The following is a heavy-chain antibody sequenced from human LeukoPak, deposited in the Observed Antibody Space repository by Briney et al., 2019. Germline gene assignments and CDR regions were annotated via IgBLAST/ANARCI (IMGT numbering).Heavy chain of an antibody. CDR2: IYYSGST. CDR3: ARDQIQQLVMEDYYYYYGTDV. V-gene: IGHV4-31*03. J-gene: IGHJ6*02. Sequence: SQTLSLTCTVSGGSISSGGYYWSWIRQHPGKGLEWIGYIYYSGSTYYNPSLKSRVTISVDTSKNQFSLKLSSVTAADTAVYYCARDQIQQLVMEDYYYYYGTDVWGQGTTVTVSS. D-gene: IGHD6-13*01. CDR1: GGSISSGGYY.